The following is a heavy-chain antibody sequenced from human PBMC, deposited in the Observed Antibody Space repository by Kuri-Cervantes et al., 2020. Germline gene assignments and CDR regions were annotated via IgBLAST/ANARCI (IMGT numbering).Heavy chain of an antibody. Sequence: GESLKISCAASGFTFSSYAMSWVRQAPGMGLEWVSAISGSGGSTYYADSVKGRFTISRDNSKNTLYLQMNSLRAEDTAVYYCARISYDYVWGSYRYTIDYWGQGTLVTVSS. CDR2: ISGSGGST. V-gene: IGHV3-23*01. CDR3: ARISYDYVWGSYRYTIDY. D-gene: IGHD3-16*02. CDR1: GFTFSSYA. J-gene: IGHJ4*02.